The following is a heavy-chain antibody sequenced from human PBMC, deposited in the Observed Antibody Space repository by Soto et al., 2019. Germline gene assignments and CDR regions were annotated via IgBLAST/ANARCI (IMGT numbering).Heavy chain of an antibody. V-gene: IGHV5-51*01. CDR3: ARPFYYGSGNFWVFQY. Sequence: GESLKISCKGSEYNFPSYWIGWVRQMPGKGLEWMGIIYPGDSDTRYSPSFQGQVTISADKSINTAYLQWSSLKASDTAMYYCARPFYYGSGNFWVFQYWGQGTLVTVSS. CDR1: EYNFPSYW. D-gene: IGHD3-10*01. CDR2: IYPGDSDT. J-gene: IGHJ1*01.